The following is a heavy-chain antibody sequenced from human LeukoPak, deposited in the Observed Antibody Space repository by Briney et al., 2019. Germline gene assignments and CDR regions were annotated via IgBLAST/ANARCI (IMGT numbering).Heavy chain of an antibody. D-gene: IGHD3-9*01. J-gene: IGHJ4*02. CDR1: GGPFSGFF. CDR2: INHSRTT. V-gene: IGHV4-34*01. Sequence: SETLSLTCADYGGPFSGFFWSWIRQPPGKGLEWIGEINHSRTTNYNPSLKSRVTISVDTSKNQISLKLSSVTAADTAIYYCARRGRHYDILSGYYYGHYFDSWGQGTLVTVSS. CDR3: ARRGRHYDILSGYYYGHYFDS.